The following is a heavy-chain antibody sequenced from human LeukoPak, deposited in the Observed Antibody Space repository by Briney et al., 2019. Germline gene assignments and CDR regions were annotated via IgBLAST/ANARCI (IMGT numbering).Heavy chain of an antibody. D-gene: IGHD3-10*01. V-gene: IGHV3-21*01. CDR1: GFTFSSYS. CDR3: AREAMVRGVHDY. CDR2: ITISSSYI. Sequence: GGSLRLSCVGSGFTFSSYSMSWVRQAPGKGLEWVSSITISSSYIYYADSVKGRFTISRDNAENSLSLLMNSLRAEDTAVYYCAREAMVRGVHDYWGQGTLVTVSS. J-gene: IGHJ4*02.